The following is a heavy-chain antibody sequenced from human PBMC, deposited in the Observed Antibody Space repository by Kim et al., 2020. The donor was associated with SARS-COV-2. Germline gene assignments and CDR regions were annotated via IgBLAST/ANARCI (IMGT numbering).Heavy chain of an antibody. CDR1: GFTFSSYA. D-gene: IGHD3-3*01. Sequence: GGSLRLSCAASGFTFSSYAMHWVRQAPGKGLEYVSAISSNGGSTYYANSVKGRFTISRDNSKNTLYLQMGSLRAEDMAVYYCARYDFWSAYDYWGQGTLV. J-gene: IGHJ4*02. CDR2: ISSNGGST. V-gene: IGHV3-64*01. CDR3: ARYDFWSAYDY.